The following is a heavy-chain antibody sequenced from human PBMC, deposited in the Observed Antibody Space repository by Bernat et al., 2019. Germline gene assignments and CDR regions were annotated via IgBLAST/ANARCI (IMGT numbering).Heavy chain of an antibody. CDR1: GVTFDDYA. D-gene: IGHD3-10*01. V-gene: IGHV3-9*01. J-gene: IGHJ4*02. Sequence: EVQLVESGGGLVQPGRSLRLSCAASGVTFDDYAMHWVRQAPGKGLEWVSGISRNSGSIGYADSVKGRFTISRDNAKNYLYLQMNSLRAEDTALYYCAKERWDGSGSCDDWGQGTLVTVSS. CDR2: ISRNSGSI. CDR3: AKERWDGSGSCDD.